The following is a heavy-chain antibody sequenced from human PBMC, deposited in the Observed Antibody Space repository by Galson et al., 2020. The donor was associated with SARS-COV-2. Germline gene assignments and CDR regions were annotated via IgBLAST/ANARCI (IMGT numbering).Heavy chain of an antibody. CDR3: ARAGDSSGNLDY. CDR1: GFTFNSYW. V-gene: IGHV3-74*01. J-gene: IGHJ4*02. Sequence: GESLKISCAASGFTFNSYWMHWVRQRPGKGLVWVSRIINDGSRTSYADDLKGRFTVSRDNSNNILYLELNSLRVDDTAVYYCARAGDSSGNLDYWGQGTLVTVSS. D-gene: IGHD3-22*01. CDR2: IINDGSRT.